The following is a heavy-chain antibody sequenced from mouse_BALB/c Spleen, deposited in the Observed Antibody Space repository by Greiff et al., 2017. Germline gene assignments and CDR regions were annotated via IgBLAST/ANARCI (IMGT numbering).Heavy chain of an antibody. D-gene: IGHD1-1*02. CDR3: VRQRGWTFDY. V-gene: IGHV10-1*02. CDR2: IRSKSNNYAT. Sequence: DAGGGLVQPKGSLKLSCAASGFTFNTYAMNWVRQAPGKGLEWVARIRSKSNNYATYYADSVKDRFTISRDDSQSMLYLQMNNLKTEDTAMYYCVRQRGWTFDYWGQGTTLTVSS. CDR1: GFTFNTYA. J-gene: IGHJ2*01.